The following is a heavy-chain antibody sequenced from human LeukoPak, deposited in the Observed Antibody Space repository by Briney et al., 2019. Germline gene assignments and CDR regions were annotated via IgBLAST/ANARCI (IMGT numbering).Heavy chain of an antibody. D-gene: IGHD3-22*01. Sequence: WVRQAPGQGREGMGWINPDSGGTKYAQKFQGRVTMTRDTSISTAYMDLSRLRSDDTAVYYCARAIIYNDNGYYRHFDYWGQGTLVTVSS. J-gene: IGHJ4*02. CDR3: ARAIIYNDNGYYRHFDY. V-gene: IGHV1-2*02. CDR2: INPDSGGT.